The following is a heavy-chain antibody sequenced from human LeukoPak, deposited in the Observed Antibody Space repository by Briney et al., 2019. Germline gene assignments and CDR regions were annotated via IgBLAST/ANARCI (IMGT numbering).Heavy chain of an antibody. Sequence: GGSLRLSCAASGFTFSAYWMHWVRQAPGKGLVWVGRINDVGSDSTYVDSVKGRFTISRDNAKNTLYLQMNSLRAEDTAVYYCAKDISTATAIHFDYWGQGTLVTVSS. V-gene: IGHV3-74*01. D-gene: IGHD2-21*02. J-gene: IGHJ4*02. CDR3: AKDISTATAIHFDY. CDR2: INDVGSDS. CDR1: GFTFSAYW.